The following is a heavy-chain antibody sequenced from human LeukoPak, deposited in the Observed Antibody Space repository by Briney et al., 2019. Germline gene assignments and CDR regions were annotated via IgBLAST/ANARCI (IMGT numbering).Heavy chain of an antibody. CDR2: IYYSGIT. D-gene: IGHD6-13*01. Sequence: PSGTLSLTCTVSGATISNSDRYWGWIRQPPGKGLEWIGRIYYSGITYHNPSLKSRVTMSVDTSKNQFSLQLTSVTAADTAVYYCARPYGSSWYSWFDPWGQGILVTVSS. V-gene: IGHV4-39*07. CDR3: ARPYGSSWYSWFDP. CDR1: GATISNSDRY. J-gene: IGHJ5*02.